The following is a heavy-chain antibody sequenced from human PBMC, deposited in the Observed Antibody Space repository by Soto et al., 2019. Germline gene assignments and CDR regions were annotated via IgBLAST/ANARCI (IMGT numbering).Heavy chain of an antibody. D-gene: IGHD3-10*01. V-gene: IGHV3-30*18. CDR1: GFTFSSYG. CDR2: IIYDGSTK. J-gene: IGHJ4*02. Sequence: QVQLVESGGGVVQPGRSLRLSCAASGFTFSSYGMHWVRQAPGKGLEWVAVIIYDGSTKYYADSVKGRFTISRDNSKSTRYLQMNSLRAEDTAVYYCANDRMGAGVRGYFDYWGQGTLVTVSS. CDR3: ANDRMGAGVRGYFDY.